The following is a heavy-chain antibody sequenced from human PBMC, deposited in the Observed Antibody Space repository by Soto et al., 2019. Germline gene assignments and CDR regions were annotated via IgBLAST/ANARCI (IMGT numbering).Heavy chain of an antibody. Sequence: EVQLVQSGAEVKKPGESLKISCKASAHSFTSYWIGWVRQMPGKGLEWMGIIYLGDSDTRYSPSFQGQVTISADKSMNTAYLQWSSLKASDTAIYYCASPRTRTTVVAYDAFDIWGQGTMVTVS. CDR1: AHSFTSYW. D-gene: IGHD2-15*01. CDR2: IYLGDSDT. J-gene: IGHJ3*02. CDR3: ASPRTRTTVVAYDAFDI. V-gene: IGHV5-51*01.